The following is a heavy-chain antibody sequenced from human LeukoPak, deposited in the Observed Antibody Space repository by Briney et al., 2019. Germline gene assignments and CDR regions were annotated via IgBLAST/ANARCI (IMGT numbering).Heavy chain of an antibody. CDR1: GGSISSY. Sequence: PSETLSLTCTVSGGSISSYWSWIRQPPGKGLEWIGYIYYSGSTNYNPSLKSRVTISVDTSKNQFSLKLSSVTAADTAVYYCARATSRAPLFDYWGQGTLVTVSS. V-gene: IGHV4-59*01. J-gene: IGHJ4*02. CDR3: ARATSRAPLFDY. CDR2: IYYSGST.